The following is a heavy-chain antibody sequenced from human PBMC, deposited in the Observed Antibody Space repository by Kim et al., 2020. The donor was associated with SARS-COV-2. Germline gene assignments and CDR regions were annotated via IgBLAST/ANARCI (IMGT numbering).Heavy chain of an antibody. CDR2: IRSKAYGGTT. J-gene: IGHJ6*02. CDR1: GFTFGDYA. Sequence: GGSLRLSCTASGFTFGDYAMSWFRQAPGKGLEWVGFIRSKAYGGTTEYAASVKGRFTISRDDSKSIAYLQMNSLKTEDTAVYYCTRDGSGSIAVRGMDVWGQGTTVTVSS. V-gene: IGHV3-49*03. D-gene: IGHD6-19*01. CDR3: TRDGSGSIAVRGMDV.